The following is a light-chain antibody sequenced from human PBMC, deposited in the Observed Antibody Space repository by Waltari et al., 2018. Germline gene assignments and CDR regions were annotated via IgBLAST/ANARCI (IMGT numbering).Light chain of an antibody. V-gene: IGLV2-11*01. CDR2: DVS. CDR3: FSYAGSYTFAVV. J-gene: IGLJ2*01. CDR1: SSDVGGYNS. Sequence: QSALTQPRSVSGSPGQSVPISCTGTSSDVGGYNSVSCYQQHPGKAPKPMIYDVSKRPSGVPDRFSGSKSGNPASLTISGLQAEDEADYYCFSYAGSYTFAVVFGGGTKLTVL.